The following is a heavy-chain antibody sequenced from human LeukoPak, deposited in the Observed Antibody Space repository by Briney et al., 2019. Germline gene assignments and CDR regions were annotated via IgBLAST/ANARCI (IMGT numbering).Heavy chain of an antibody. CDR2: IHHSGST. D-gene: IGHD2-2*02. J-gene: IGHJ4*02. CDR1: GGSFRGYY. CDR3: ASEGVPAVIPQPGDYFY. Sequence: SETLPLTCAVYGGSFRGYYWSWILQPPGKGLEWLGEIHHSGSTNYNPSLKSRVTISVDTSKNQFSLKLSSVTAADTAVYYCASEGVPAVIPQPGDYFYWGQGTLVTVSS. V-gene: IGHV4-34*01.